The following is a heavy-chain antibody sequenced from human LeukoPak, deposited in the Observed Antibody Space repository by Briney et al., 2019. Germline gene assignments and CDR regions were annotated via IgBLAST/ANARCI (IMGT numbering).Heavy chain of an antibody. CDR2: IYNIVTT. CDR1: GGSISSYY. V-gene: IGHV4-59*01. Sequence: SETLSLTCTVSGGSISSYYWSWIRQPPGKGLEWIGYIYNIVTTNYNPSLKSRVTISLDTSKNQFSLNVTSVTAADTAVYFCARKTPMAEAYYFDYWGQGTLVTVSS. CDR3: ARKTPMAEAYYFDY. J-gene: IGHJ4*02. D-gene: IGHD5-18*01.